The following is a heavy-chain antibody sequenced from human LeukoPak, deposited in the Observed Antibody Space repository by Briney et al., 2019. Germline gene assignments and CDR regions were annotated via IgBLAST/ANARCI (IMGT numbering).Heavy chain of an antibody. CDR1: GGSFSGYY. CDR3: ARGRYYGSGSLLGMDV. D-gene: IGHD3-10*01. Sequence: SETLSLTCAVYGGSFSGYYWSWIRHPPGKGLEWIGEINHSGSTNYNPSLKSRVTISVDTSKNQFSLKLSSVTAADTAVYYCARGRYYGSGSLLGMDVWGQGTTVTVSS. CDR2: INHSGST. V-gene: IGHV4-34*01. J-gene: IGHJ6*02.